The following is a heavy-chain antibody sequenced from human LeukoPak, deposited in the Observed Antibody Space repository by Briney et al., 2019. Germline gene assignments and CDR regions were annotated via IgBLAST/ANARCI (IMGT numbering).Heavy chain of an antibody. J-gene: IGHJ4*02. D-gene: IGHD2-15*01. CDR2: IDTAGNTT. CDR3: AREARNCSGGSCYSRYFDY. V-gene: IGHV3-74*01. Sequence: GSLRLSCAASGFTFSGYWMHWVRQVPGMGLVWVSRIDTAGNTTNYADSVKGRFTISRDNAKNTLYLQMNGLRADDTGVYYCAREARNCSGGSCYSRYFDYWGQGTLVTVSS. CDR1: GFTFSGYW.